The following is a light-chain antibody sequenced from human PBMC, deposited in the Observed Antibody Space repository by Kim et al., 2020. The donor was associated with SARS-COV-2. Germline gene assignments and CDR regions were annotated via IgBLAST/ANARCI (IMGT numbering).Light chain of an antibody. V-gene: IGLV3-9*01. CDR3: HVWDSNTAV. J-gene: IGLJ3*02. Sequence: VALEQTARITCGGSGIGAKSVHWYQQKPGQAPVLVIYRDRNRPSGIPERFSGSNSGNTATLTISRAQAGDEADYYCHVWDSNTAVFGGGTQLTVI. CDR1: GIGAKS. CDR2: RDR.